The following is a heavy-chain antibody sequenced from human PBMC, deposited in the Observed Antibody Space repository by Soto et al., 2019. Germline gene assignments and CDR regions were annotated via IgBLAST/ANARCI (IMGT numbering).Heavy chain of an antibody. CDR3: ARTIRITMVRGVIGYFDY. Sequence: SETLSLTCTASGGSISSSSYYWGWIRQPPGKGLEWIGSIYYSGSTYYNPSLKSRVTISVDTSKNQFSLKLSSVTAADTAVYYCARTIRITMVRGVIGYFDYWGQGTLVTVSS. V-gene: IGHV4-39*01. J-gene: IGHJ4*02. D-gene: IGHD3-10*01. CDR1: GGSISSSSYY. CDR2: IYYSGST.